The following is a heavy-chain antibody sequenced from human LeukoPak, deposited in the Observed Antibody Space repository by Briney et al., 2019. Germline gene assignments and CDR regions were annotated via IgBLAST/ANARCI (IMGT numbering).Heavy chain of an antibody. Sequence: PGGSLRLSCAASGFTFSGYGMHWVRQAPGKGLEWVTFIEYDGSNKYYADYVKGRFTISRDNSKNTLYLQMNSLIPEDTAVYYCARQYISGQWYFDYWGQGTLVTVSS. CDR3: ARQYISGQWYFDY. D-gene: IGHD5-18*01. CDR1: GFTFSGYG. CDR2: IEYDGSNK. V-gene: IGHV3-30*02. J-gene: IGHJ4*02.